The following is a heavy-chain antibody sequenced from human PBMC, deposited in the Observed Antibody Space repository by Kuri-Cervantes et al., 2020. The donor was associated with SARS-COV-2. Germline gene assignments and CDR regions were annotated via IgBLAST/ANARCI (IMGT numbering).Heavy chain of an antibody. CDR2: ISGSGSYI. CDR3: AREAITGTTSGAFDI. J-gene: IGHJ3*02. Sequence: GGSLRLSCGTSGFTFKTYTMNWVRQAPGKALQWISSISGSGSYIYYADSLRGRFTISRDDAKNSLYLQMNSLRAEDTAVYYCAREAITGTTSGAFDIWGQGTMVTVSS. CDR1: GFTFKTYT. V-gene: IGHV3-21*01. D-gene: IGHD1-20*01.